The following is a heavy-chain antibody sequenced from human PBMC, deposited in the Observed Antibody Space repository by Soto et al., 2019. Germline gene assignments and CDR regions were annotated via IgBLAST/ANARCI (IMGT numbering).Heavy chain of an antibody. D-gene: IGHD3-3*01. CDR3: ARDQGVFLEWLSFFDY. Sequence: QVQLVESGGGVVQPGRSLRLSCAASGFTFSSYAMHWVRQAPGKGLEWVAVISYDGSNKYYADSVKGRFTISRDNSKNTLYLQMNSLRAEDTPVYYRARDQGVFLEWLSFFDYWGQGTLVTVSS. CDR1: GFTFSSYA. J-gene: IGHJ4*02. CDR2: ISYDGSNK. V-gene: IGHV3-30-3*01.